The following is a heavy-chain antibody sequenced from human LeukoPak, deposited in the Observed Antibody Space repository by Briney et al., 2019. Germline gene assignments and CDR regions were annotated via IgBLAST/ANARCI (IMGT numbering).Heavy chain of an antibody. CDR2: INPKSGGT. Sequence: GASVKVSCKASGYTFSAYCMHWVRQAPGQGLEWMGWINPKSGGTNYAQQFQDRVTMTRDTSISSTYMELSRLKSDDTAVYYCVRDLGISGWYAPPLGYFDSWGQGTLVTVSS. CDR3: VRDLGISGWYAPPLGYFDS. V-gene: IGHV1-2*02. CDR1: GYTFSAYC. J-gene: IGHJ4*02. D-gene: IGHD6-19*01.